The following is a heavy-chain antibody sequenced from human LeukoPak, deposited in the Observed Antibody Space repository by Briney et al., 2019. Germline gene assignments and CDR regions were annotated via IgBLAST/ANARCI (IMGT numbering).Heavy chain of an antibody. CDR3: ARDYGDYVDMAFDI. V-gene: IGHV3-74*01. D-gene: IGHD4-17*01. CDR1: GFTFSSYW. CDR2: INSDGSST. Sequence: QPGGSLRLSXAASGFTFSSYWMHWVRQAPGKGLVWVSRINSDGSSTSYADSVKGRFTISRDNAKNTLYLQMNSLRAEDTAVYYCARDYGDYVDMAFDIWGQGTMVTVSS. J-gene: IGHJ3*02.